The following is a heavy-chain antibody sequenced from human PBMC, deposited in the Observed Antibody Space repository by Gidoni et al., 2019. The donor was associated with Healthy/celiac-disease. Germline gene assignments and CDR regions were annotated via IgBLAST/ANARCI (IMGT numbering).Heavy chain of an antibody. J-gene: IGHJ6*03. CDR3: AKDNSSGILNYYYYMDV. Sequence: QVQLVESGGGVVQPGRSLRLSCAASGFTFSSYGMHWVRQAPGKGLEWVAVISYDGSNKYYADSVKGRFTISRDNSKNTLYLQMNSLRAEDTAVYYCAKDNSSGILNYYYYMDVWGKGTTVTVSS. V-gene: IGHV3-30*18. D-gene: IGHD6-19*01. CDR2: ISYDGSNK. CDR1: GFTFSSYG.